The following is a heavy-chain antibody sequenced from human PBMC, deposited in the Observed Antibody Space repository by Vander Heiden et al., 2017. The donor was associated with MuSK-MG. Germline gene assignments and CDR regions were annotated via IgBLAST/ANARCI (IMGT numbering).Heavy chain of an antibody. CDR1: GYTFTGYY. CDR2: MNPNSGGT. Sequence: QLPLVQAAAEVKTPGAAVKVSCTASGYTFTGYYRHGVRQAPGQGLEWMGWMNPNSGGTNYAQKFQGWVTMTRDTSISTAYMELSRLRSDNTAVYYCARDYYGSGSRNYYYYYGMDVWGQGTTVTVSS. D-gene: IGHD3-10*01. J-gene: IGHJ6*02. V-gene: IGHV1-2*04. CDR3: ARDYYGSGSRNYYYYYGMDV.